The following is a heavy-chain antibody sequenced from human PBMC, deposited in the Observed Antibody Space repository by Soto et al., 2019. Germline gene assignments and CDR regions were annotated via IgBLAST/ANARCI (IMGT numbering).Heavy chain of an antibody. Sequence: VRSMRLPSSASGFTCSSVAMRLVRQAPGKGLEYVSAISSNGGSTYYADSVKGRFTISRDNSKNTLYLQMSSLRAEDTAVYYCVRIAAAGPSIDPWGQGTLVTVSS. J-gene: IGHJ5*02. CDR3: VRIAAAGPSIDP. CDR2: ISSNGGST. D-gene: IGHD6-13*01. V-gene: IGHV3-64D*08. CDR1: GFTCSSVA.